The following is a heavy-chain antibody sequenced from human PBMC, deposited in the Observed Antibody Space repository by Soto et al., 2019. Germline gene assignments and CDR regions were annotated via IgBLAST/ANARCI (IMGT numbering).Heavy chain of an antibody. CDR2: IYYSGST. V-gene: IGHV4-59*08. D-gene: IGHD6-13*01. CDR3: ARQAAAGGSWFDP. J-gene: IGHJ5*02. Sequence: SETLSLTRTVSGGSISSYYWSWIRQPPGKGLEWIGYIYYSGSTNYNPSLKSRVTISVDTSKNQFSLKLSSVTAADTAVYYCARQAAAGGSWFDPWGQGTLVTVSS. CDR1: GGSISSYY.